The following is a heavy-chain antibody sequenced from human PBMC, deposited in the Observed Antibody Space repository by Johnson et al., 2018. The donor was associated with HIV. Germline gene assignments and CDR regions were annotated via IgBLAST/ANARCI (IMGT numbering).Heavy chain of an antibody. J-gene: IGHJ3*02. CDR1: GFTFSSYG. D-gene: IGHD2-15*01. V-gene: IGHV3-33*06. CDR2: IWYDGSNK. Sequence: QVQLVESGGDVVQPGRSLRLSCAASGFTFSSYGMHWVRQAPGKGLEWVAVIWYDGSNKYYADSVKGRFTISRDNSKNTLYLQMNSLRAEDTAVYYCVKEQLLRAFDIWGQGTMVTVSS. CDR3: VKEQLLRAFDI.